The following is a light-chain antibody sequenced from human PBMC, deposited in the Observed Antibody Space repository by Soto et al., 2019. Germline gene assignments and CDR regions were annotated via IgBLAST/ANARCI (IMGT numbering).Light chain of an antibody. CDR1: QSVTSY. V-gene: IGKV3-11*01. Sequence: ELVLTQSPATVSLYPGERATLSCRASQSVTSYLACYQQRPGQAPRLLINDASRRATGIPDRFSGSGSGTEFTLTISSLQPDDFATYYCQHYNSYSEAFGQGTKVDNK. J-gene: IGKJ1*01. CDR2: DAS. CDR3: QHYNSYSEA.